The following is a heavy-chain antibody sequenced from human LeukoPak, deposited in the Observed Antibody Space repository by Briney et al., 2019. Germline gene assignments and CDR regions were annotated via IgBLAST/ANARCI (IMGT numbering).Heavy chain of an antibody. Sequence: GGSLRLSCAASGFDLSAYWMHWVRQVPGKGLVWVSRKSSDGSNTNYADSVKGRFTVSRDNAKNTLYLQMNSLRVEDTAVYYCARGRGPYGWFDPWGQGTLVTVSS. CDR2: KSSDGSNT. J-gene: IGHJ5*02. CDR3: ARGRGPYGWFDP. V-gene: IGHV3-74*01. CDR1: GFDLSAYW. D-gene: IGHD3-10*01.